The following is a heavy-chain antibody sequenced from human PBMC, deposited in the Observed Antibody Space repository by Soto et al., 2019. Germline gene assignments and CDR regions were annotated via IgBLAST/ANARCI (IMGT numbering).Heavy chain of an antibody. Sequence: ASVKVSCKASGYTFTSYGISWVRQAPGQGLEWMGWISAYNGNTNYAQKLQGRVTMTTDTSTSTAYMELRSLRSDDTAVYYCARDRALWVSLGTIAAAGDNDAFDIWGQGTMVTVSS. V-gene: IGHV1-18*01. CDR3: ARDRALWVSLGTIAAAGDNDAFDI. CDR2: ISAYNGNT. D-gene: IGHD6-13*01. J-gene: IGHJ3*02. CDR1: GYTFTSYG.